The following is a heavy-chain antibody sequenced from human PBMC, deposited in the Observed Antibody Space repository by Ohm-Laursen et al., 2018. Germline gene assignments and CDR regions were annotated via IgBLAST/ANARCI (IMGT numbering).Heavy chain of an antibody. CDR3: ASPPHLGY. D-gene: IGHD3-3*02. J-gene: IGHJ4*02. V-gene: IGHV3-74*01. CDR2: IYGDGSVT. Sequence: SLRLSCAASGFAFSSNWMQWVRQAPGKGLVWVSRIYGDGSVTTYADSVKGRFTISRDNTKNTLYLQLNSLRVEDTAVYYWASPPHLGYWGQGALVTVSS. CDR1: GFAFSSNW.